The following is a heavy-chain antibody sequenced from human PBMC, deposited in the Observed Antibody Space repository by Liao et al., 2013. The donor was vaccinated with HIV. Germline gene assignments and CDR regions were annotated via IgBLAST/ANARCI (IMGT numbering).Heavy chain of an antibody. CDR3: ARGVYDVLTGYHGGDF. Sequence: QVQPQESGPRLVKPSETLSLTCGVSGGSSSTYSWSWIRQSAVKGLECIGRINPSGSPTYNPSLRIRVSMSLDTSRNRLSLQLTSVTAADTAVYYCARGVYDVLTGYHGGDFWGQGTLVTVSS. CDR2: INPSGSP. V-gene: IGHV4-4*07. CDR1: GGSSSTYS. D-gene: IGHD3-9*01. J-gene: IGHJ4*02.